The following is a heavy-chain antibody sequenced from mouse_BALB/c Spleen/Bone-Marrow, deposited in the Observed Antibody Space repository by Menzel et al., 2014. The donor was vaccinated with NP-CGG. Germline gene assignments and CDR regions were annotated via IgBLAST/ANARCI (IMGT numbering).Heavy chain of an antibody. J-gene: IGHJ3*01. CDR1: GYTFTSYF. V-gene: IGHV1-14*01. CDR2: INPYNDGT. D-gene: IGHD2-4*01. CDR3: TRIYYDYDGVWFAY. Sequence: EVQLQQSGPGLVKPGASVKMSCKASGYTFTSYFMHWVKQRPGQGLEWIGYINPYNDGTKYNEKFKGKATLTSDKSSSTAYMELSSLTSEDSAVYYCTRIYYDYDGVWFAYWGQGTLVTVSA.